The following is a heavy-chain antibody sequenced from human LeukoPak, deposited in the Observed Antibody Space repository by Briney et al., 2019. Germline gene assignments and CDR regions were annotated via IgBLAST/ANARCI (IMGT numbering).Heavy chain of an antibody. D-gene: IGHD3-22*01. CDR2: MNPNSGNT. J-gene: IGHJ3*02. Sequence: ASVKASCKASGYTFASYDINWVRQATGQGLEWMGWMNPNSGNTGYAQKFQGRVTMTRNTSISTAYMELSSLRSEDTAVYYCARGLTMIVVDYDAFDIWGQGTMVTVSS. V-gene: IGHV1-8*01. CDR3: ARGLTMIVVDYDAFDI. CDR1: GYTFASYD.